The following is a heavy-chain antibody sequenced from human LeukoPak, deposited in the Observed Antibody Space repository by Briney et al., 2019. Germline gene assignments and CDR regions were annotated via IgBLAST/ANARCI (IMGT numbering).Heavy chain of an antibody. J-gene: IGHJ2*01. D-gene: IGHD2-15*01. CDR3: ARDGGGQGLWYFDL. V-gene: IGHV4-31*03. CDR1: GGSISSGGYY. CDR2: IYYSGST. Sequence: SETLSLTCTVSGGSISSGGYYWSWIRQHPGKGLEWIGYIYYSGSTYYNPSLKSRVTISVDTSKNQFSLKLSSVTAADTAVYYCARDGGGQGLWYFDLWGRGTLVTVSS.